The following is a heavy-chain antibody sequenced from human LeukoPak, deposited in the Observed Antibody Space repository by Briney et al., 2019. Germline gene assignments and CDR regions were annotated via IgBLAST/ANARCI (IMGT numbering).Heavy chain of an antibody. CDR3: ARACQYSSSWYCFDQ. CDR2: ISSSSSYI. V-gene: IGHV3-21*01. Sequence: GGSLRLSCAASGFTFSSYSMNWVRQAPGKGLEWVSSISSSSSYIYYADSVKGRFTISRDNAKNSLYLQMNSLRAEDTAVYYCARACQYSSSWYCFDQWGQGTLVTVSS. CDR1: GFTFSSYS. J-gene: IGHJ4*02. D-gene: IGHD6-13*01.